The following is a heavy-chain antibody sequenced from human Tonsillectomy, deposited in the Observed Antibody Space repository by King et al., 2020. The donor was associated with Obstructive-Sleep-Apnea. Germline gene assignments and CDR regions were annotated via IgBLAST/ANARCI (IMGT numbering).Heavy chain of an antibody. CDR2: IYWNGDRK. CDR3: ARGRWQAIDY. Sequence: VQLVESGGGVARPGGSLRLSCAASGFTFDDYGMSWVRQAPGEGLEWVSGIYWNGDRKAYADSVKGRFTISRDNAKNSLYLQMNSLRAEDTALYYCARGRWQAIDYWGQGTLVTVSS. D-gene: IGHD2-15*01. V-gene: IGHV3-20*04. J-gene: IGHJ4*02. CDR1: GFTFDDYG.